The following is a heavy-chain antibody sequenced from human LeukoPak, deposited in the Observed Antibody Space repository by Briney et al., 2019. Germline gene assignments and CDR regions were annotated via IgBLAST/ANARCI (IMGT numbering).Heavy chain of an antibody. CDR1: GGSISSGSYY. Sequence: SQTLSLTCTVSGGSISSGSYYWSWIRQPAGKGLEWVGRIYTSGSTNYNPSLKSRVTISVDTSKNQFSLKLSSVTAADTAVYYCARDLWSGYPDYNWFDPWGQGTLVTVSS. CDR3: ARDLWSGYPDYNWFDP. J-gene: IGHJ5*02. CDR2: IYTSGST. D-gene: IGHD3-3*01. V-gene: IGHV4-61*02.